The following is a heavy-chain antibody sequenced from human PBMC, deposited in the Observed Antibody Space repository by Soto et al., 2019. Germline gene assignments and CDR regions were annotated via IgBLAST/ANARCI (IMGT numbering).Heavy chain of an antibody. CDR2: IRSKAYGGTT. V-gene: IGHV3-49*03. CDR3: TIDTSGYNYYFDCWGQGTLVTVSSGWTFCHCDYYYYYGMDV. CDR1: GFTFGDYA. D-gene: IGHD3-22*01. Sequence: GGSLRLSCTASGFTFGDYAVSWFRQAPGKGLEWVSFIRSKAYGGTTEYAASVKGRFTISRDDSKSIAYLQMNSLQTGDTAVYYCTIDTSGYNYYFDCWGQGTLVTVSSGWTFCHCDYYYYYGMDVWGQGTTVTVSS. J-gene: IGHJ6*02.